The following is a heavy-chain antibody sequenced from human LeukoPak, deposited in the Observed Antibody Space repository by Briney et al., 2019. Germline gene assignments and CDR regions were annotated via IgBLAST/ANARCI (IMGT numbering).Heavy chain of an antibody. Sequence: SETLSLTCAVYGGSFSGYYWSWIRQPPGKGLEWIGEINHSGSTNYNPSLKSRVTISVDTSKNQLSLMLSSVTAADTAVYYCARISSVWLKDFYYYMDVWGKGTTVTVSS. D-gene: IGHD5-12*01. V-gene: IGHV4-34*01. CDR3: ARISSVWLKDFYYYMDV. CDR2: INHSGST. CDR1: GGSFSGYY. J-gene: IGHJ6*03.